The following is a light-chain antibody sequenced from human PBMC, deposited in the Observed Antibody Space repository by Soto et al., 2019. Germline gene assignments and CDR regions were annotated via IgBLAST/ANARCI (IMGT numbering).Light chain of an antibody. CDR3: SSYTTSITDV. CDR2: EVS. J-gene: IGLJ1*01. CDR1: SNDVGAYNY. V-gene: IGLV2-14*01. Sequence: QSALTQPASVSGSPGQSVTISCTGTSNDVGAYNYVSWYQQQLGKAPKLMIYEVSNRPSGISNRFSGSKSGNTASLTISGLQAEDEADYYCSSYTTSITDVFGTGTKLTVL.